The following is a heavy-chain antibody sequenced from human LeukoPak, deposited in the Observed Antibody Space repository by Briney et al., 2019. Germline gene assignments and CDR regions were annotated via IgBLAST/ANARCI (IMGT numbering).Heavy chain of an antibody. CDR3: ARGVEPLAAYTLAY. D-gene: IGHD3-16*01. V-gene: IGHV3-53*01. Sequence: GGSLRLSCAASGFTVITNDMTWVRQAPGKGLEWVSVLYSDGNTKYADSVRGRFTISRDNSKNTLYLEMNSLSPDDTAVYYCARGVEPLAAYTLAYWGQGTLVTVSS. CDR2: LYSDGNT. J-gene: IGHJ4*02. CDR1: GFTVITND.